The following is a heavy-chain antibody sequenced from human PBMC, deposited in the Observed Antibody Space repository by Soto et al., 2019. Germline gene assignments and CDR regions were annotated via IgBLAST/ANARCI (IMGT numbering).Heavy chain of an antibody. D-gene: IGHD1-1*01. CDR3: ARDNWNSY. Sequence: EVQLVESGGGLVQPGGSLRLSCVASGFTFNIYWMHWVRQAPGNGLEWVSRIDNDGSATTYADSVKGRFTISRDNAKNTLFLQMNTLRVDDTAVYYCARDNWNSYWGQGTLVTVSS. J-gene: IGHJ4*02. CDR2: IDNDGSAT. CDR1: GFTFNIYW. V-gene: IGHV3-74*01.